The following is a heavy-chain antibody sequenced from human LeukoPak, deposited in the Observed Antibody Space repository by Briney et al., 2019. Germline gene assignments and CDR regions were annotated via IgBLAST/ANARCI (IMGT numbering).Heavy chain of an antibody. CDR1: SPSLSDIY. CDR2: ISDSGSMI. J-gene: IGHJ6*03. CDR3: ARRKDHMDV. V-gene: IGHV3-11*04. Sequence: PGGSLRLSCAASSPSLSDIYMTWVRQAPGKGLEWVSYISDSGSMIYYADSVKGRFTISRDNAKNSLSLQMDLMRAEDMGVYYYARRKDHMDVWGKGTTVTVSS.